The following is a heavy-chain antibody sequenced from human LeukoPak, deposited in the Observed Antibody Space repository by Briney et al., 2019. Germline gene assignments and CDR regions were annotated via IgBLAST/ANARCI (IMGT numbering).Heavy chain of an antibody. CDR1: GGSLSSRNHY. CDR2: IFYTGNT. J-gene: IGHJ4*02. Sequence: SETLSLTCSVPGGSLSSRNHYWGWIRHPPGKGLEWIGSIFYTGNTYYNPSLRSRVTMSVDTSKNHFSLNLSSVTAADMAVYYCSRHVNTFDYWGQGALVTVSS. V-gene: IGHV4-39*01. CDR3: SRHVNTFDY.